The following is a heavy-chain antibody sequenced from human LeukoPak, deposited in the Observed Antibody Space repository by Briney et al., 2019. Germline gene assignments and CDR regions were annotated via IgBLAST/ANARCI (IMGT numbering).Heavy chain of an antibody. CDR2: IKQDGSEK. J-gene: IGHJ4*02. D-gene: IGHD3-9*01. CDR3: ARDAEVRRYFDWSKEYYFDY. CDR1: GFTFSSYW. Sequence: GGSLRLSCAASGFTFSSYWMSWVRQAPGKGLEWVANIKQDGSEKYYVDSVKGRFTISRDNARNSLYLQMNSLRAEDTAVYYCARDAEVRRYFDWSKEYYFDYWGQGTLVTVSS. V-gene: IGHV3-7*01.